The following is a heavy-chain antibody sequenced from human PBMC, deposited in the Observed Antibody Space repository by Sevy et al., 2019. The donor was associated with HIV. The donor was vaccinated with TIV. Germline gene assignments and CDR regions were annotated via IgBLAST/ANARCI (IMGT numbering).Heavy chain of an antibody. Sequence: GGSLRLSCAASGFIFSTYNMNWVRQAPGKGLEWVSVIYAGGSTYYADSVKDRFTISRDNSKNTLYLQMNSLRAEDTAVYYCASRQRDYYYGMDVWGQGTTVTVSS. CDR2: IYAGGST. J-gene: IGHJ6*02. V-gene: IGHV3-66*01. CDR1: GFIFSTYN. CDR3: ASRQRDYYYGMDV.